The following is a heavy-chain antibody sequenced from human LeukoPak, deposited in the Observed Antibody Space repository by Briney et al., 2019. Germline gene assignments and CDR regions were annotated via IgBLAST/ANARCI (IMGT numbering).Heavy chain of an antibody. CDR1: GFIFRNYA. Sequence: QPGASLRLSCAASGFIFRNYAMSWVRQAPGKGLEWVSAITGSGDTTYYADSVKGRFTISRDNSKNTLYVEMNTLRAEDTAVYHCAKWGDYDILTGYYVSDFWGQGTWSPSPQ. CDR3: AKWGDYDILTGYYVSDF. V-gene: IGHV3-23*01. D-gene: IGHD3-9*01. J-gene: IGHJ4*02. CDR2: ITGSGDTT.